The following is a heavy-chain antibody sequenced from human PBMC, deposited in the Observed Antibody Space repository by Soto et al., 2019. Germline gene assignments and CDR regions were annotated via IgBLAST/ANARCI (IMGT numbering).Heavy chain of an antibody. D-gene: IGHD3-9*01. Sequence: EVQLVESGGGLVQPGGSLRLSCVASRFSLSTYWMYWVHQAPGKGLMWVSRINSDGGIINYADSVKGRFTISRDNAKNTLYLQMNSLRVNDTAVYYCARDLGKYDRHYFDNWGQGTLVTVSS. J-gene: IGHJ4*02. CDR1: RFSLSTYW. CDR2: INSDGGII. V-gene: IGHV3-74*01. CDR3: ARDLGKYDRHYFDN.